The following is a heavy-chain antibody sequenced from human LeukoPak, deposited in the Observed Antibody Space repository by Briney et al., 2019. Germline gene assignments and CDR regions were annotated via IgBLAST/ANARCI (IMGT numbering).Heavy chain of an antibody. CDR2: ISWNSGSI. Sequence: GRSLRLSCAASGFTFDDYAMHWVRQAPGKGLEWVSGISWNSGSIGYADSVKGRFTISRDNAKNSLYLQMNSLRAEDTALYYCAKDIRSITMIVEAFDIWAKGQWSPSLQ. CDR3: AKDIRSITMIVEAFDI. J-gene: IGHJ3*02. V-gene: IGHV3-9*01. D-gene: IGHD3-22*01. CDR1: GFTFDDYA.